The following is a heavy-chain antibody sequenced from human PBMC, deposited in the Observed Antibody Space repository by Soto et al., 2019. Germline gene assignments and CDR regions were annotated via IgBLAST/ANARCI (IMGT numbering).Heavy chain of an antibody. CDR3: AKDLRIPLRYFDWTRQTVDY. Sequence: GGSLRLSCAASGFTFSSYAMSWVRQAPGKGLEWVSAISGSGGSTYYADSVKGRFTISRDNSKNTLYLQMNSLRAEDTAVYYCAKDLRIPLRYFDWTRQTVDYWGQGTLVTVSS. CDR1: GFTFSSYA. CDR2: ISGSGGST. D-gene: IGHD3-9*01. V-gene: IGHV3-23*01. J-gene: IGHJ4*02.